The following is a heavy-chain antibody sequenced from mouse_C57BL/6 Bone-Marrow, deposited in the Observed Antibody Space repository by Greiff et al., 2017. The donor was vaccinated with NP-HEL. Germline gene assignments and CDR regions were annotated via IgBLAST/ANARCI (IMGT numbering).Heavy chain of an antibody. CDR2: INPNNGGT. D-gene: IGHD1-2*01. J-gene: IGHJ3*01. CDR3: AHYAWFAY. Sequence: EVQRVESGPELVKPGASVKMSCKASGYTFTDYNMHWVKQSHGKSLEWIGYINPNNGGTSYNQKFKGKATLTVNKSSSTAYMELRSLTSEDSAVYYCAHYAWFAYWGQGTLVTVSA. CDR1: GYTFTDYN. V-gene: IGHV1-22*01.